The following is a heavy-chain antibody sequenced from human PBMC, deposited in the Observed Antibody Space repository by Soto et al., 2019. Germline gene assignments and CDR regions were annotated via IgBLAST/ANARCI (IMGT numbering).Heavy chain of an antibody. CDR2: IIPYYNTL. J-gene: IGHJ4*02. CDR1: EGTFNSYA. Sequence: QAQVVQSGAEVRQPGSSVKLSCKASEGTFNSYAIAWVRQAPGQGLEWMGGIIPYYNTLNYAKKFQDRVTITPDESTNSVYMERTSLRSDDTAVYFCVSAASRLSPFVLHSWAQRPLVTVSS. D-gene: IGHD2-2*01. V-gene: IGHV1-69*01. CDR3: VSAASRLSPFVLHS.